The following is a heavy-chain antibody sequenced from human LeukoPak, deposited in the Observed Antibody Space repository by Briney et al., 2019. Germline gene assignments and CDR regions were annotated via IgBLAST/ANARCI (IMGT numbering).Heavy chain of an antibody. Sequence: GGSLRLSCAAPGFTFSSYAMHWVRHAPGSGLEYVSAISSNGGSTYYANSVKGRFTISRDNSKNTLYLQMGSLRAEDMAVYYCARDGERRLEPPTYYYYYYYMDVWGKGTTVTVSS. CDR1: GFTFSSYA. D-gene: IGHD1-1*01. V-gene: IGHV3-64*01. J-gene: IGHJ6*03. CDR3: ARDGERRLEPPTYYYYYYYMDV. CDR2: ISSNGGST.